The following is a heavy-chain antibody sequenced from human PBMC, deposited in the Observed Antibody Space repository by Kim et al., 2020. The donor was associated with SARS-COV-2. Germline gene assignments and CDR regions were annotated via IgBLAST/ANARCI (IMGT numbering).Heavy chain of an antibody. CDR3: ATSPAIRRGHWLHP. D-gene: IGHD2-21*02. V-gene: IGHV1-24*01. J-gene: IGHJ5*02. CDR1: GYTLIELS. CDR2: FDPEDGET. Sequence: ASVKVSCKVSGYTLIELSMHWVRQAPGKGREWMGGFDPEDGETIYAQKFQGRVTMTEDTSTDTAYMEMSSLRSEDTAVYYCATSPAIRRGHWLHPWGQGTLVTVSS.